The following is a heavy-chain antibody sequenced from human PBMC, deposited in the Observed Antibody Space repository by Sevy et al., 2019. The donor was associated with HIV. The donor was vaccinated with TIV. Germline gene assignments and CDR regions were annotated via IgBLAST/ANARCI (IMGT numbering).Heavy chain of an antibody. CDR2: IAYDGSNK. CDR3: AGPRVLEWLRSAAFDI. Sequence: GGSLRLSCTASGFVFSSYGMHWVRQAPGKGLEWVAFIAYDGSNKNYADSVKGRFTLSRDNSKNTLYLQMNSLGAEDTALYYCAGPRVLEWLRSAAFDIWGQGTMVTFS. CDR1: GFVFSSYG. J-gene: IGHJ3*02. V-gene: IGHV3-30*03. D-gene: IGHD3-3*01.